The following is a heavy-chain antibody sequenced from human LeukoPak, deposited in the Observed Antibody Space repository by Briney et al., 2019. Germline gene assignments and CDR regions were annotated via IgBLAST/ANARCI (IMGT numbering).Heavy chain of an antibody. CDR1: GGSFSDYR. Sequence: SETLSLTCAVYGGSFSDYRWSWIRQPPGKGLEWIGEINHSGSTNYNPSLKSRVTISVDTSKNQFSLKLSSVTAADTAVYYCARVLSSGYYSFDYWGQGTLVTVSS. CDR3: ARVLSSGYYSFDY. CDR2: INHSGST. D-gene: IGHD3-22*01. J-gene: IGHJ4*02. V-gene: IGHV4-34*01.